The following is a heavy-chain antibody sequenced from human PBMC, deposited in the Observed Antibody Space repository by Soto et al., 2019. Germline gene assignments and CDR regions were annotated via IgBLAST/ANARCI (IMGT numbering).Heavy chain of an antibody. J-gene: IGHJ4*02. CDR1: GGSISSYY. Sequence: SETLSLTCTVSGGSISSYYWSWVRQPPGKGLEWIGYMYYSGSTNYNPSLKSRVTMSVDTSKKRFSLKLTSVTAADTAIYYCIDRSDWARALDSWSQGAWVTVSS. CDR2: MYYSGST. CDR3: IDRSDWARALDS. V-gene: IGHV4-59*01. D-gene: IGHD3-22*01.